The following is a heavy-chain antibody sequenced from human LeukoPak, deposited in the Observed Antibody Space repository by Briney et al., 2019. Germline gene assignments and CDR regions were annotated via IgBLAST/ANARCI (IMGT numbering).Heavy chain of an antibody. J-gene: IGHJ4*02. V-gene: IGHV4-38-2*02. D-gene: IGHD2-15*01. CDR1: GYSISSGYY. CDR2: IYHSGST. Sequence: SETLSLTCTVSGYSISSGYYWGWIRQPPGKGLEWIGSIYHSGSTYYNPSLKSRVTIPVDTPKNQFSLKLRSVTAADTAVYYCARGYCSGGSCYKKPYYFDYWGQGTLVTVSS. CDR3: ARGYCSGGSCYKKPYYFDY.